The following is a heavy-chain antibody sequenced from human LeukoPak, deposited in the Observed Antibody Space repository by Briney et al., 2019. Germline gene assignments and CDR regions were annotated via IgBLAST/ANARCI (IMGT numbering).Heavy chain of an antibody. CDR1: GFTFSSYA. CDR2: ISGSGGST. CDR3: AKKRITMIVVVSDFDY. D-gene: IGHD3-22*01. Sequence: PGGSLRLSCAASGFTFSSYAMGWVRQAPGKGLEWVSAISGSGGSTYYADSVKGRFTISRDNSKNTLYLQMNSLRAEDTAVYYCAKKRITMIVVVSDFDYWGQGTLVTVSS. J-gene: IGHJ4*02. V-gene: IGHV3-23*01.